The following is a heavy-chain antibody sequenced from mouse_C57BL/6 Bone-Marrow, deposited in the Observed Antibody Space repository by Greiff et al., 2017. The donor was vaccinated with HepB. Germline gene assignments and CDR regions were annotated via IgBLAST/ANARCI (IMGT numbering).Heavy chain of an antibody. Sequence: EVQRVESGGGLVKPGGSLKLSCAASGFTFSDYGMHWVRQAPEKGLEWVAYISSSSSTIYYADTVKGRFTISRDNAKNTLFLQMTSLRSEDTAMYYCAIYYYGSSYYFDYWGQGTTLTVSS. CDR3: AIYYYGSSYYFDY. CDR1: GFTFSDYG. CDR2: ISSSSSTI. J-gene: IGHJ2*01. V-gene: IGHV5-17*01. D-gene: IGHD1-1*01.